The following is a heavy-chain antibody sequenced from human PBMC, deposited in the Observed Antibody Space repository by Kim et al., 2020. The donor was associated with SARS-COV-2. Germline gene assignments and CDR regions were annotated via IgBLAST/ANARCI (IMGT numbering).Heavy chain of an antibody. Sequence: SETLSLTCTVSGGSISSSSYYWGWIRQPPGKGLEWIGSIYYSGSTYYNPSLKSRVTISVDTSKNQFSLKLSSVTAADTAVYYCARRDYPFYPVDYWGQGTLVTVSS. CDR2: IYYSGST. D-gene: IGHD3-3*02. CDR1: GGSISSSSYY. CDR3: ARRDYPFYPVDY. J-gene: IGHJ4*02. V-gene: IGHV4-39*01.